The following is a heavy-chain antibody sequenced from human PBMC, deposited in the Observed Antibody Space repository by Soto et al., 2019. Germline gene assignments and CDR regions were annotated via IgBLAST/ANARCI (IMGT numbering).Heavy chain of an antibody. J-gene: IGHJ4*02. D-gene: IGHD2-2*01. CDR3: ARGPMSCTSRSCPYLLDH. CDR2: MNPNSGNT. V-gene: IGHV1-8*01. CDR1: GYTFTNYD. Sequence: ASVKVSCKASGYTFTNYDINWVRQATGQGLEWMGWMNPNSGNTGYAQKLQGRVTMTRNTSMSTASMELSSLRSEDTAVYYCARGPMSCTSRSCPYLLDHWAQGTLVTVSS.